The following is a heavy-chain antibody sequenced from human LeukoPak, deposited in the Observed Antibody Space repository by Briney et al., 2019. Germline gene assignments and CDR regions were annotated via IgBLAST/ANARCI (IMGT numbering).Heavy chain of an antibody. V-gene: IGHV4-38-2*02. CDR1: GYSISSCYY. CDR2: IYHSGST. J-gene: IGHJ5*02. Sequence: SETLSLTCTVSGYSISSCYYWGWIRQPPGKGLEWIGSIYHSGSTYYNPSLKSRVTISVDTSKNQFSPKLSSVTAADTAVYYCARVTDWSGTTGNWFDPWGQGTLVTVSS. D-gene: IGHD1-7*01. CDR3: ARVTDWSGTTGNWFDP.